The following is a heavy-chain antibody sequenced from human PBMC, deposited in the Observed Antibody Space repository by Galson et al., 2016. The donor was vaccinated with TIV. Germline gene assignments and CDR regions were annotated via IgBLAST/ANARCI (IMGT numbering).Heavy chain of an antibody. CDR3: GRAQYSNGWLLFDS. D-gene: IGHD6-19*01. Sequence: SLRLSCAVSGFTFSKNWMSWVRQAPGKGLEWVASINEAGSEKFYVDSVKGRFTISRDNAKNSLFLQINNLRPEDTAVYYCGRAQYSNGWLLFDSWGPGTLVTVSS. V-gene: IGHV3-7*01. J-gene: IGHJ4*02. CDR2: INEAGSEK. CDR1: GFTFSKNW.